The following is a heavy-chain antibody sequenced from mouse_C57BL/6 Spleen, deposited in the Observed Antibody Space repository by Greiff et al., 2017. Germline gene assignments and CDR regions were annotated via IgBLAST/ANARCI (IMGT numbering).Heavy chain of an antibody. D-gene: IGHD2-2*01. CDR1: GYTFPTYP. Sequence: QVQLQQSVAELVQPGASVQMSCKASGYTFPTYPIEWMKQNHGKSLEWIGNFHPYNDDTKYNEKFKGKATLTVEKSSSTVYLELSRLTSDDSAVYYCGRGYGYDPYYFDTRGQGTTLTFSS. J-gene: IGHJ2*01. CDR2: FHPYNDDT. V-gene: IGHV1-47*01. CDR3: GRGYGYDPYYFDT.